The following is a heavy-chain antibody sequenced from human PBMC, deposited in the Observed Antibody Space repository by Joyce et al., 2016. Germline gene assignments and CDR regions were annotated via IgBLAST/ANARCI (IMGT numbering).Heavy chain of an antibody. CDR2: INRDGRST. Sequence: EVQLVESGGGLVQPGGSLRLSCAASGFTFSSYWRYWVRKAAGKGQVCVSSINRDGRSTTYADSVKGRFAISRDNAKNTLYLQMNSLRAEDTAVYYCARLRRWSGPSDCWGQGTLVTVSS. CDR3: ARLRRWSGPSDC. D-gene: IGHD4-23*01. CDR1: GFTFSSYW. J-gene: IGHJ4*02. V-gene: IGHV3-74*03.